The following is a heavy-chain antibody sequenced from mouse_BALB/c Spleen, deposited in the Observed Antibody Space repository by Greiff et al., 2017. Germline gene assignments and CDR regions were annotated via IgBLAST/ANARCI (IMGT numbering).Heavy chain of an antibody. CDR3: ARGSYGAMDY. J-gene: IGHJ4*01. Sequence: EVQLQESGPGLVKPSQSLSLTCTVTGYSITSDYAWNWIRQFPGNKLEWMGYISYSGSTSYNPSLKSRISITRDTSKNQFFLQLNSVTTEDTATYYCARGSYGAMDYWGQGTSVTVSS. V-gene: IGHV3-2*02. CDR2: ISYSGST. D-gene: IGHD1-1*02. CDR1: GYSITSDYA.